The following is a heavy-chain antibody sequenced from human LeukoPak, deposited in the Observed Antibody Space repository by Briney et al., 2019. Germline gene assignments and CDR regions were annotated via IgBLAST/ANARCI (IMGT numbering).Heavy chain of an antibody. CDR2: ISYDGSNK. Sequence: PGGSLRLSCAASGFTFSSYGMHWVRQAPGKGLEWVAVISYDGSNKYYADSVKGRFTISRDNSKNTLYLQMNSLRAEDTAVYYCAKDRSSGWYPYYFDYWGQGTLVTVSS. V-gene: IGHV3-30*18. CDR3: AKDRSSGWYPYYFDY. J-gene: IGHJ4*02. D-gene: IGHD6-19*01. CDR1: GFTFSSYG.